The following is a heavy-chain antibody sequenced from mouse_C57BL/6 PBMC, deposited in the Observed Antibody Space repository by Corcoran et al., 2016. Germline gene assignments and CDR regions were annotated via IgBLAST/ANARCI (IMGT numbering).Heavy chain of an antibody. CDR3: VRGELYGNPWYFDV. Sequence: EVQLQQSGPVLVKPGASVKMSCKASGYTFTDYYMNWVKQSHGKSIEWIGVINPYNGGTSYNQKFKGKATLTVDKSSSTAYMELNSLTSEDSAVYYCVRGELYGNPWYFDVWGTGTTVTVSS. CDR2: INPYNGGT. CDR1: GYTFTDYY. V-gene: IGHV1-19*01. J-gene: IGHJ1*03. D-gene: IGHD2-1*01.